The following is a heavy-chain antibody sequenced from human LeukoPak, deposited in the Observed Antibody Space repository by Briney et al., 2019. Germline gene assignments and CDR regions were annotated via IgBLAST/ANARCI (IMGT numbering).Heavy chain of an antibody. CDR3: ARVAARLDAFDI. D-gene: IGHD6-6*01. V-gene: IGHV4-38-2*02. CDR1: GYSISSGYY. CDR2: IYHSGST. J-gene: IGHJ3*02. Sequence: SETLSLTCTVSGYSISSGYYWGWIRQPPGKGLEWIGSIYHSGSTYYNPSLKSRVTISVDTSKNQFSLELSSVTAADTAVYYCARVAARLDAFDIWGQGTMVTVSS.